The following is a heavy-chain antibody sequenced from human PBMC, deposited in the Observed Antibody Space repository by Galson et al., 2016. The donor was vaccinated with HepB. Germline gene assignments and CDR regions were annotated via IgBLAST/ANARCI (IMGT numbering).Heavy chain of an antibody. CDR2: ITSSSSYI. V-gene: IGHV3-21*01. J-gene: IGHJ3*01. CDR3: AKDRGDYNWGTYRYTFDAFDV. D-gene: IGHD3-16*02. Sequence: SLRLSCAASGFTFNTYNMNWVRQTPGKGLELVSSITSSSSYIYYTDSVKGRFTISRDNAKNSLYLQMNSLRAEDTAIYYCAKDRGDYNWGTYRYTFDAFDVWGQGTMVAVSS. CDR1: GFTFNTYN.